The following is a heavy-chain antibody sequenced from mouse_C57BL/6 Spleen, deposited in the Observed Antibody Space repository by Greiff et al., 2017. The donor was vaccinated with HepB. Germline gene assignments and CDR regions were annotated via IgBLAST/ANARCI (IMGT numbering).Heavy chain of an antibody. Sequence: EVQLVESGGGLVKPGGSLKLSCAASGFTFSDYEMHWVRQTPEKGLEWVAYISSGSSTIYYADTVKGRFTISRDNAKNTLFLQMTSLRSEDTAMYYWAGGTRLLDFDVWGTGTTVTVSS. V-gene: IGHV5-17*01. D-gene: IGHD3-3*01. J-gene: IGHJ1*03. CDR1: GFTFSDYE. CDR2: ISSGSSTI. CDR3: AGGTRLLDFDV.